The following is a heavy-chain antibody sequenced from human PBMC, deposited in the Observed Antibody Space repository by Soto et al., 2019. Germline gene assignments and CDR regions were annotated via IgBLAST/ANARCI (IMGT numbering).Heavy chain of an antibody. CDR1: GFNFSSYG. D-gene: IGHD6-6*01. Sequence: PGGSLRLSCAASGFNFSSYGMHWVRQDPGKGLEWVAVIWYDGSNKYYADSVKGRFTISRDNSKNTLYLQMNSLRAEDTAVYYCARDRLLYSEYSSSSDFDYWGQGTLVTVSS. V-gene: IGHV3-33*01. CDR2: IWYDGSNK. J-gene: IGHJ4*02. CDR3: ARDRLLYSEYSSSSDFDY.